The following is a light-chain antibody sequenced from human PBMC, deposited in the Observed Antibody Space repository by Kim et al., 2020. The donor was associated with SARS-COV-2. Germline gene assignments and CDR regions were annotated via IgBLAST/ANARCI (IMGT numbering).Light chain of an antibody. CDR3: SSYTSSSTRVV. CDR2: DVS. V-gene: IGLV2-14*03. J-gene: IGLJ2*01. CDR1: SSDVGGYNY. Sequence: QSITISCTETSSDVGGYNYVSWYQQHPGKAPKLMIYDVSNRPSGVSNRFSGSKSGNTASLTISGLQAEDEADYYCSSYTSSSTRVVFGGGTQLTVL.